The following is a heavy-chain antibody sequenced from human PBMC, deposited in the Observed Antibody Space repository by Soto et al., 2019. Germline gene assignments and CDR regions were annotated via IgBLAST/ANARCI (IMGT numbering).Heavy chain of an antibody. CDR3: ARDSFSPSDAFDI. J-gene: IGHJ3*02. Sequence: ASVKVSSKASGYTFTSYGISWVRQAPGQGLEWMGWISAYNGNTNYAQKLQGRVTMTTDTSTSTAYMELRSLRSDYTAVYYCARDSFSPSDAFDIWGQGTMVTVSS. D-gene: IGHD3-3*02. CDR2: ISAYNGNT. CDR1: GYTFTSYG. V-gene: IGHV1-18*01.